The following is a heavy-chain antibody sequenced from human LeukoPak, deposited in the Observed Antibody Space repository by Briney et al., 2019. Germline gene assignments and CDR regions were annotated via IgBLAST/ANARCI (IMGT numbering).Heavy chain of an antibody. CDR3: ARGWYYDSSRDYNGMDV. D-gene: IGHD3-22*01. Sequence: SETLSLTCAVYGGSFSGYYWSWIRQPPGKGLEWIGEINHSGSTNYSPSLKSRVTISVDTSKNQFSLKLSSVTAADTAVYYCARGWYYDSSRDYNGMDVWGQGTTVTVSS. J-gene: IGHJ6*02. CDR1: GGSFSGYY. V-gene: IGHV4-34*01. CDR2: INHSGST.